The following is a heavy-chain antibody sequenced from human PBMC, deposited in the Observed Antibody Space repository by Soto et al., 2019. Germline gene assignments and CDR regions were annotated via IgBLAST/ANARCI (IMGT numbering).Heavy chain of an antibody. V-gene: IGHV1-8*01. Sequence: ASVKVSCKASGYTFTSYDIYWVRQATGQELEWMGWMNPNTGDSAYAQKFQGRVTVTSDTSINTVHMELNSLRSEDTAVYYCARRAETNGWNGFGADKYYFDFWGQGTLVTVSS. CDR2: MNPNTGDS. CDR3: ARRAETNGWNGFGADKYYFDF. J-gene: IGHJ4*02. D-gene: IGHD1-1*01. CDR1: GYTFTSYD.